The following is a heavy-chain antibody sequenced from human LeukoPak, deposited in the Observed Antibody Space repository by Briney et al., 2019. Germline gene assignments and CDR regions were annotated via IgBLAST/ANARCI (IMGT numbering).Heavy chain of an antibody. V-gene: IGHV3-23*01. CDR3: ARSRGDF. Sequence: PGGSLRLSCAASGFTFSSYAMSWVRQAPGKGLEWVSAISGSGGSTYYADSVKGRFTISRDNAKNSLYLQMNSLRADDTALYYCARSRGDFWGQGTLVTVSS. CDR1: GFTFSSYA. CDR2: ISGSGGST. J-gene: IGHJ4*02.